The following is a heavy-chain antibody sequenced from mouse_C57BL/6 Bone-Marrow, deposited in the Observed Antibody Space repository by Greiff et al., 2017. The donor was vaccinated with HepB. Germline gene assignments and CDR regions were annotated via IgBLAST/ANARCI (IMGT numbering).Heavy chain of an antibody. J-gene: IGHJ1*03. V-gene: IGHV1-19*01. CDR2: INPYNGGT. D-gene: IGHD1-3*01. Sequence: EVQVVESGPVLVKPGASVKMSCKASGYTFTDYYMNWVKQSHGKSLEWIGVINPYNGGTSYNQKFKGKATLTVDKSSSTAYMELNSLTSEDSAVYYCATLYEYWYFDVWGTGTTVTVSS. CDR3: ATLYEYWYFDV. CDR1: GYTFTDYY.